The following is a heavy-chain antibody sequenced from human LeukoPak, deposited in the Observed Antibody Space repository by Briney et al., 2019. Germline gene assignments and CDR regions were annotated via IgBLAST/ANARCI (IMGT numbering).Heavy chain of an antibody. D-gene: IGHD1-7*01. J-gene: IGHJ5*02. CDR1: GGTLSGYA. CDR3: ARDNYAGANWFDP. Sequence: GSSVKVSCKVSGGTLSGYAISWVRQAPGQGLEWMGGIIPIFGTANYAQKFQGRVTITTDECTSTAYMELSSLRSEDTAVYYCARDNYAGANWFDPWGQGTLVTVSS. CDR2: IIPIFGTA. V-gene: IGHV1-69*05.